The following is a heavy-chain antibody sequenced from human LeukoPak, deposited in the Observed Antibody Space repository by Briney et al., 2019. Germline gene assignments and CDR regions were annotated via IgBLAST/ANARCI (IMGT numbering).Heavy chain of an antibody. D-gene: IGHD2-2*01. CDR3: AKDALWEYCSGTSCYGGYFDY. CDR2: ISYDGSDK. V-gene: IGHV3-30*18. Sequence: GGSLRLSCAASGFTFSSYSMNWVRQAPGKGLEWVAVISYDGSDKYYGDSVKGQFTISRDNSKNTLYLQMNSLRTEDTAVYYCAKDALWEYCSGTSCYGGYFDYWGQGTLVTVSS. CDR1: GFTFSSYS. J-gene: IGHJ4*02.